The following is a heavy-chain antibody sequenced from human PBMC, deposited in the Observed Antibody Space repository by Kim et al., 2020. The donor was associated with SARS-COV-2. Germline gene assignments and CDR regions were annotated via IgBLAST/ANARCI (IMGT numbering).Heavy chain of an antibody. Sequence: GRSTFYAESVKGRFTISRDNSRNTLYLQMNGLRAEDTAVYYCAKEEPRFEYWGQGTLVTVSS. CDR3: AKEEPRFEY. J-gene: IGHJ4*02. V-gene: IGHV3-23*01. CDR2: GRST.